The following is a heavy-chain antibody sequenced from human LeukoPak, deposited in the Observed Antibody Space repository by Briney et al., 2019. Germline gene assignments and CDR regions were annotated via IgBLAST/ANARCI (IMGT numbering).Heavy chain of an antibody. V-gene: IGHV1-8*01. CDR1: GYTFTSYD. D-gene: IGHD1-1*01. J-gene: IGHJ6*02. Sequence: ASVKVSCKASGYTFTSYDINWVRQATGQGLEWMGWMNPNSGNTGYAQKFQGRVTMTRNTSISTAYMELSSLRSEDTAVYYCARDNERNYYYGMDVWGQGTTVTVSS. CDR2: MNPNSGNT. CDR3: ARDNERNYYYGMDV.